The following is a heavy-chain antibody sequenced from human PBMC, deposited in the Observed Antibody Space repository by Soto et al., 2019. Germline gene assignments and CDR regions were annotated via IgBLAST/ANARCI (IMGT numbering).Heavy chain of an antibody. CDR1: GFTVSSNY. CDR3: ARVCDSSGYLQCYYGMDV. CDR2: IYSGGST. J-gene: IGHJ6*02. Sequence: PGGSLRLSCAASGFTVSSNYMSWVRQAPGKGLEWVSVIYSGGSTYYADSVKGRFTISRDNSKNTLYLQMNSLRAEDTAVYYCARVCDSSGYLQCYYGMDVWGQGTTVTVSS. D-gene: IGHD3-22*01. V-gene: IGHV3-66*01.